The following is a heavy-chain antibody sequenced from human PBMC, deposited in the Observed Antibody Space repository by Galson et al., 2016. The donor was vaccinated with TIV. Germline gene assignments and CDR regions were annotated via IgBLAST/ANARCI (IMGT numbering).Heavy chain of an antibody. D-gene: IGHD3-10*01. CDR3: SRIQTYGSGSYCNDY. V-gene: IGHV3-11*04. J-gene: IGHJ4*02. Sequence: DSVKGRFTISRDNAKRSLHLQMNSLRAEDTAIYYCSRIQTYGSGSYCNDYWGPGTLVTVSS.